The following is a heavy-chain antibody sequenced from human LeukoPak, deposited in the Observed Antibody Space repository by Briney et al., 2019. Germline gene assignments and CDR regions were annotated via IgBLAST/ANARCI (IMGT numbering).Heavy chain of an antibody. Sequence: ASVKVSCKASGYTFTSYYMHWVRQAPGQGLEWMGIINPSGGSTSYAQKFQGRVTMTRDTSISTAYMELSRLRSDDTAVYYCARGGSGSGWLYYFDYWGQGTLVTVSS. CDR1: GYTFTSYY. J-gene: IGHJ4*02. CDR3: ARGGSGSGWLYYFDY. V-gene: IGHV1-46*01. CDR2: INPSGGST. D-gene: IGHD6-19*01.